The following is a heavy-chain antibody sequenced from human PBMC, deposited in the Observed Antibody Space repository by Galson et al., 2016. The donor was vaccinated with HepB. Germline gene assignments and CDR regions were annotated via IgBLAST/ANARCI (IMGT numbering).Heavy chain of an antibody. D-gene: IGHD4-17*01. J-gene: IGHJ4*02. CDR2: INPSDITT. CDR1: GYIFSNYH. V-gene: IGHV1-46*03. Sequence: SCKASGYIFSNYHLHWVRQAPGQGLEWMGAINPSDITTNYAQKFQGRVTMTSDTATSTVYMELSRLRSDDTAVYYCARDRTVTTLLHCWGQGTLVTVSS. CDR3: ARDRTVTTLLHC.